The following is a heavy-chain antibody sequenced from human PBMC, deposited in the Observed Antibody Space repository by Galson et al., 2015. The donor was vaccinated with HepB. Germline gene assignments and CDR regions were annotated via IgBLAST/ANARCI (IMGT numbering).Heavy chain of an antibody. CDR2: ITGSGDGA. CDR3: AKTYCSGGSCLHDGFNI. V-gene: IGHV3-23*01. CDR1: GFTFSRYA. Sequence: SLRLSCAASGFTFSRYAMAWVRQAPGKGLECLSTITGSGDGAYYADSVKGRFTISRDNSKNTLFLQMNSLRAEDTAVYYCAKTYCSGGSCLHDGFNIWGQGTMVTVSS. D-gene: IGHD2-15*01. J-gene: IGHJ3*02.